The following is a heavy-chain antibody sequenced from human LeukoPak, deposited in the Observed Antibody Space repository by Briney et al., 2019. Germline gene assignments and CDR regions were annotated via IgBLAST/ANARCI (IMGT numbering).Heavy chain of an antibody. CDR3: AKEGHPVTTSPNDYYYYYYMDV. V-gene: IGHV3-23*01. CDR1: GFTFRSYV. Sequence: GGSLRLSCAASGFTFRSYVMSWVRQAPGKGLEWVSGISGSGDKTYYADSVKGRFTISRDNSKNTLYLQMNSLRAEDTAVYYCAKEGHPVTTSPNDYYYYYYMDVWGKGTTVTISS. J-gene: IGHJ6*03. CDR2: ISGSGDKT. D-gene: IGHD4-17*01.